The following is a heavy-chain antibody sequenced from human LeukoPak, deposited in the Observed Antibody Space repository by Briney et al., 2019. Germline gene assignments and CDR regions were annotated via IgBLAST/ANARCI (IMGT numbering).Heavy chain of an antibody. CDR3: ARALPLRYFDWLLEFDFDY. CDR2: ISGSGTNT. V-gene: IGHV3-23*01. D-gene: IGHD3-9*01. CDR1: GFTFSSYA. J-gene: IGHJ4*02. Sequence: GGSLRLSCAASGFTFSSYAMSWVRQAPGKGLEWVSAISGSGTNTYYADSVKGRFTISRDNSKNTLYLQMNSLRAEDTAVYYCARALPLRYFDWLLEFDFDYWGQGTLVTVSS.